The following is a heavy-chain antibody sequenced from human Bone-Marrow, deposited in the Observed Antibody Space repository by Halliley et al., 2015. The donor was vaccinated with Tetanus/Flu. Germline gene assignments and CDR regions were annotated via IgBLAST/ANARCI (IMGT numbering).Heavy chain of an antibody. CDR3: AALIAASHFTDY. Sequence: QLVQSGAEVKKPGESLKISCKGSGYSFTTYWIGWVRQVPGQGLELMGLIFPGDSDTWYSPSFQGQVIISADKSVSSAYLQWSTLKASDTAIYYCAALIAASHFTDYWGQGTLVIASS. D-gene: IGHD6-13*01. V-gene: IGHV5-51*01. CDR2: IFPGDSDT. CDR1: GYSFTTYW. J-gene: IGHJ4*02.